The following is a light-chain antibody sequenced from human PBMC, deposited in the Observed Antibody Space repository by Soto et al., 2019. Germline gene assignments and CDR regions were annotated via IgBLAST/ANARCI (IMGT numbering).Light chain of an antibody. CDR2: GSS. J-gene: IGKJ4*01. CDR1: QSVRSSH. V-gene: IGKV3-20*01. CDR3: QQYSSSPLT. Sequence: EVVLTQSPGTLSLSPGDRATLSCSTSQSVRSSHLAWYQQKPGQAPRLLIYGSSSRATGIPDRFSGSGSGTDFTLTISRLEPEDFAVYHCQQYSSSPLTFGGGTKVDIK.